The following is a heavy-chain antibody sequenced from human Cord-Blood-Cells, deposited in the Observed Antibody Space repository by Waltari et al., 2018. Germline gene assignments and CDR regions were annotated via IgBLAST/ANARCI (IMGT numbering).Heavy chain of an antibody. Sequence: EVQLLESGGGLVQPGGSRRLACAASGFTFSSYAMSRVRPARGKGLECVSAISGCGGSTYYAASVKGRFTISRDNSKNTLYLQMNSLRAEDTAVYYCAYASGYSTEYFQHWGQGTLVTVSS. J-gene: IGHJ1*01. V-gene: IGHV3-23*01. CDR3: AYASGYSTEYFQH. D-gene: IGHD3-22*01. CDR2: ISGCGGST. CDR1: GFTFSSYA.